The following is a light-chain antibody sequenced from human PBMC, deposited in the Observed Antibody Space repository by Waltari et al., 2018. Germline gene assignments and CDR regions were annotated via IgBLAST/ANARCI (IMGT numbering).Light chain of an antibody. CDR1: QSVGNNY. J-gene: IGKJ1*01. CDR2: GAT. Sequence: EIVFTQSPGTLSLSPGESATLSCRASQSVGNNYLAWYQQKPGQAPRLLIYGATNRATGVPDRFSGGGSGTDFTLTISRLEPEDFAVYVCQQYGSSPGTFGQGTEVEVK. CDR3: QQYGSSPGT. V-gene: IGKV3-20*01.